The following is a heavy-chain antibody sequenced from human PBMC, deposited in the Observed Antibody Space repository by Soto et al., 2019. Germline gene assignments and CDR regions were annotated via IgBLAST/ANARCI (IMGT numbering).Heavy chain of an antibody. V-gene: IGHV4-31*03. J-gene: IGHJ6*02. CDR1: GGSISSGGYY. CDR3: ARDPEYYYGMDV. Sequence: SETLSLTCTVSGGSISSGGYYWSWIRQHPGKGLEWIGYIYYSGSTYYNPSLKSRVTISVDTSKNQFSLKLSSVTAADTAVYYCARDPEYYYGMDVWGQGTTVTVSS. CDR2: IYYSGST.